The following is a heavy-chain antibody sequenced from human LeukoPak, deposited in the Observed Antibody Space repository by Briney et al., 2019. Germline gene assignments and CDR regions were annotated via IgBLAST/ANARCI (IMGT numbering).Heavy chain of an antibody. D-gene: IGHD1-26*01. CDR1: GGSISSHY. CDR2: IYYSGST. CDR3: ERVQREAYYFDS. J-gene: IGHJ4*02. V-gene: IGHV4-59*11. Sequence: SETLSLTCTVSGGSISSHYWSWIRQPPGKGLDWIGYIYYSGSTNYNPSLKRRVTISVDTSKNQFSLKLRSVTAADTAVYYCERVQREAYYFDSWGQGTLVTVSS.